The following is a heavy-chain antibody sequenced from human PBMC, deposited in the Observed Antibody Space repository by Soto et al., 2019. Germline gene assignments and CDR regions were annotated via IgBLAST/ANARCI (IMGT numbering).Heavy chain of an antibody. Sequence: SETLSLTCTVSDDSIRNGGYYWSWIRQPPGKGLEWIGYIHNTGRTYYKPSLKSRLTISLDRSKQQVSLTLISVTAADTAVYYCAREPGAGDYYYYGKDVWGPGNPVTVSS. V-gene: IGHV4-31*03. CDR2: IHNTGRT. J-gene: IGHJ6*02. CDR3: AREPGAGDYYYYGKDV. CDR1: DDSIRNGGYY. D-gene: IGHD6-19*01.